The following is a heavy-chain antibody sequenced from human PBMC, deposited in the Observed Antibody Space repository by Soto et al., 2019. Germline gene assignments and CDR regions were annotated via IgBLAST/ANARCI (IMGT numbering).Heavy chain of an antibody. Sequence: GGSLRLSCAASGFTFSSYAMSWVRQAPGKGLEWVSAISGSGGSTYDADAVKGRFTISSDNSKNTLYLQMNSLRAEDTAVYYCAKALAGTGDYWGQGTLVTVSS. J-gene: IGHJ4*02. V-gene: IGHV3-23*01. CDR1: GFTFSSYA. D-gene: IGHD2-8*02. CDR2: ISGSGGST. CDR3: AKALAGTGDY.